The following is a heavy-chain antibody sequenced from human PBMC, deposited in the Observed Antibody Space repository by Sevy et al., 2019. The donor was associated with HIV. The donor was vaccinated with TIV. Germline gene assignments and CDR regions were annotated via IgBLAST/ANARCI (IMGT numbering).Heavy chain of an antibody. CDR3: ARGVGNSYGYDPDY. CDR2: INHSGST. V-gene: IGHV4-34*01. D-gene: IGHD5-18*01. CDR1: RGSFTGYY. Sequence: SETLSLTCAVYRGSFTGYYWSWIRQPPGKGLEWIGEINHSGSTTYNPSLKSRVTISVDTSKNQFAMRLTSVTAADTAVYYCARGVGNSYGYDPDYWGQGTLVTVSS. J-gene: IGHJ4*02.